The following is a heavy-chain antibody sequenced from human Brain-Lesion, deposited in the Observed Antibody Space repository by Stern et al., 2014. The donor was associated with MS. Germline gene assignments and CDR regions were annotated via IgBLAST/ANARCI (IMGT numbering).Heavy chain of an antibody. Sequence: QVQLEESGAEVKKPGASVKVSCKVSGYTLTELSMHWVRQAPGKGLEWMGSFDPEDGETIFGQKFQGRVAMTEDTSAGTAYMGLSSLRSEDTAVFYCATGDFRQELVPGPYFVYGMDVWGQGTTVTVSS. CDR1: GYTLTELS. J-gene: IGHJ6*02. CDR3: ATGDFRQELVPGPYFVYGMDV. V-gene: IGHV1-24*01. CDR2: FDPEDGET. D-gene: IGHD6-13*01.